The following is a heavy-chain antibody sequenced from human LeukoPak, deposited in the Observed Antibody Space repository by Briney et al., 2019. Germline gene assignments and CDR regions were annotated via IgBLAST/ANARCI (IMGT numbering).Heavy chain of an antibody. CDR2: IFTGGST. D-gene: IGHD3-16*01. V-gene: IGHV3-66*01. CDR1: GFTASSSY. Sequence: GGSLRLSCFASGFTASSSYINWLRQSPGRGLEWVSHIFTGGSTYYADSVKDRFTISRDDSKNTVFLQMKSLRAEDTAKYYCARSKYTRMGEGVLGVYDSWGLGTLVTVSS. CDR3: ARSKYTRMGEGVLGVYDS. J-gene: IGHJ4*02.